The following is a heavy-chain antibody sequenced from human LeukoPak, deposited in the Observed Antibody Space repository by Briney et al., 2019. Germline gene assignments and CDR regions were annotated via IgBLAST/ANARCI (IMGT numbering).Heavy chain of an antibody. V-gene: IGHV5-51*01. D-gene: IGHD2-21*02. CDR1: GYSFASNW. J-gene: IGHJ5*02. CDR3: ARLPYCGGDCYPNWFDP. CDR2: IYPGDSDT. Sequence: GESLKISCKGSGYSFASNWIGWVRQPPGKGLEFMGIIYPGDSDTRYSPSFQGQVTISADKSIGTAYLQWNSLKASDIAMYYCARLPYCGGDCYPNWFDPWGQGTLVTVSS.